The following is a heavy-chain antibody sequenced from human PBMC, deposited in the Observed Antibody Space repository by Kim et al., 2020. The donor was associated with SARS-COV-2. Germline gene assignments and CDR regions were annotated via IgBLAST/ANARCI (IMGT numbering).Heavy chain of an antibody. Sequence: GGSLRLSCEASGFIFSNYAMSWVRQAPGQGLEWVSSIRGSGGSPYDADSATALFTITRDNSKNTPYLQMKTPRVEDTAIYDCARDGDRLYNVAIAPNGM. CDR2: IRGSGGSP. D-gene: IGHD2-21*01. CDR3: ARDGDRLYNVAIAPNGM. CDR1: GFIFSNYA. J-gene: IGHJ6*01. V-gene: IGHV3-23*01.